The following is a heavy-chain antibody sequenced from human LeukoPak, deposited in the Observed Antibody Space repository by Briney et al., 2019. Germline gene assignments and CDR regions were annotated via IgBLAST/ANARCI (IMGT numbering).Heavy chain of an antibody. CDR3: ARGGYSKFSESRYYYYYYMDV. CDR2: ISSNGGCT. CDR1: GFTFSSYA. V-gene: IGHV3-64*01. J-gene: IGHJ6*03. D-gene: IGHD4-11*01. Sequence: GGSLRLSCAASGFTFSSYAMHWVRQAPGKGLEYVSAISSNGGCTYYANSVKGRFTISRDNSKNTLYLQMGSLRAEDMAVYYCARGGYSKFSESRYYYYYYMDVWGKGTTVTVSS.